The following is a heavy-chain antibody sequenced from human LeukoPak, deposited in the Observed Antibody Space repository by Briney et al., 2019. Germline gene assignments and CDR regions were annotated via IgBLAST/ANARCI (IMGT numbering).Heavy chain of an antibody. D-gene: IGHD3-22*01. CDR3: ARDDDRPDNGLDY. V-gene: IGHV3-23*01. J-gene: IGHJ4*02. Sequence: GGSLRLSCAASGFTLSSYAMSWVRQAPGKGLEWVSAISGSGGSTYYADSVKGRFTISRDNSKNTLYLQMNSLRAEDTAVYYCARDDDRPDNGLDYWGQGTLVTVSS. CDR2: ISGSGGST. CDR1: GFTLSSYA.